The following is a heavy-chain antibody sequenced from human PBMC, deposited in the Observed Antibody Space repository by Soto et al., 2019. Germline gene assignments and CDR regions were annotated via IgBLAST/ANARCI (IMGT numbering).Heavy chain of an antibody. J-gene: IGHJ6*02. V-gene: IGHV3-33*01. CDR2: IWYDGSNK. Sequence: GGSLRLSCAASGFTFSSYGMHWVRQAPGKGLEWVAVIWYDGSNKYYADSVKGRFTISRDNSKNTLYLQMNSLRAEDTAVYYCAREGRGYSGYDPETYYYYGMDVWGQGTTVTVSS. D-gene: IGHD5-12*01. CDR3: AREGRGYSGYDPETYYYYGMDV. CDR1: GFTFSSYG.